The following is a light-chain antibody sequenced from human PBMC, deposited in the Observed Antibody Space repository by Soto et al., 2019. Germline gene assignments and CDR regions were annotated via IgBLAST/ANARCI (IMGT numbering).Light chain of an antibody. Sequence: ETVLTQSPATLSLSPGERATLSCRARQRVTTYLAWSQQKPGQAPRLLLYDVSNRATGIPARFSGSGSGTDFTLTITSLEPEDFAVYYCQQRSNWRPGYTFGQGTKLEIK. V-gene: IGKV3-11*01. CDR2: DVS. J-gene: IGKJ2*01. CDR1: QRVTTY. CDR3: QQRSNWRPGYT.